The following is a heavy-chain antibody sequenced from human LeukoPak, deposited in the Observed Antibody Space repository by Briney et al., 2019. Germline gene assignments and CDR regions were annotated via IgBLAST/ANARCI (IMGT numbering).Heavy chain of an antibody. J-gene: IGHJ5*02. CDR3: ARLGCSSTSCYYWFDP. D-gene: IGHD2-2*01. V-gene: IGHV5-51*01. CDR2: IDPGDSDT. Sequence: GESLKISCKGSGYSFTNYWIGWVRQMPGKGLEWMGIIDPGDSDTRYSPSFQGQVTITADKSISTAYLQWSSLKASDTAMYYCARLGCSSTSCYYWFDPWGQGTLVTVSS. CDR1: GYSFTNYW.